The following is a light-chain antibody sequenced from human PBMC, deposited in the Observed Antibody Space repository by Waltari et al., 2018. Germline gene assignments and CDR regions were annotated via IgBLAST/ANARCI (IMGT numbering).Light chain of an antibody. J-gene: IGKJ4*01. V-gene: IGKV3D-15*01. CDR3: QQYDVWPLT. Sequence: EIELTQSPATLSVSPGERATLSCRASQSIGSALAWYQQKPGQGPRLLFYGASTRATGIPARFSGSGSGTDFTLTFSGLQSEDFADYYCQQYDVWPLTFGGGTKVHIK. CDR1: QSIGSA. CDR2: GAS.